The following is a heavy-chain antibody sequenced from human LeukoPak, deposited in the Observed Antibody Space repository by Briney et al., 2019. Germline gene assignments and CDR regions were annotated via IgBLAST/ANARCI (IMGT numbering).Heavy chain of an antibody. D-gene: IGHD3-10*01. CDR3: ARDRYYGSGMAIDY. J-gene: IGHJ4*02. CDR1: GDSISNYY. V-gene: IGHV4-59*01. CDR2: IYYSGST. Sequence: SETLSLTCTVSGDSISNYYWTWIRQPPGKGLEWIGYIYYSGSTNYNPSLKSRVTISVDTSENQFSLRLSYVTAEDTAVYYCARDRYYGSGMAIDYWGQGTLVTVSS.